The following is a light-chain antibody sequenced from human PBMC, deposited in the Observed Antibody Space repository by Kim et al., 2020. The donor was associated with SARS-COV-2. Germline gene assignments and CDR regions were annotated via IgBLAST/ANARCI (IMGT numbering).Light chain of an antibody. CDR1: QGISNY. J-gene: IGKJ1*01. Sequence: DIQMTQSPSSLSASVGDGFTITCRASQGISNYLAWYQQKPGEAPKLLIYAASTLQFGVSTRFSGSGSGTEFTLTISDLQPEDVATYYCQKYDTAPWTFGHGTKVEIK. V-gene: IGKV1-27*01. CDR3: QKYDTAPWT. CDR2: AAS.